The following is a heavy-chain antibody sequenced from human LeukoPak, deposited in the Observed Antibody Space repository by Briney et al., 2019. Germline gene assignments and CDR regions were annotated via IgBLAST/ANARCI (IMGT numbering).Heavy chain of an antibody. D-gene: IGHD5-18*01. Sequence: SETLSLTCAVYGGSFSGYYWSWIRQPPGKGLEWIGEINHSGSTNYNPSLKSRVTISVDTSKNQFSLKLSSVAAADTAVYYCARGSINVDTAMATGWFDPRGQGTLVTVSS. CDR3: ARGSINVDTAMATGWFDP. CDR1: GGSFSGYY. J-gene: IGHJ5*02. CDR2: INHSGST. V-gene: IGHV4-34*01.